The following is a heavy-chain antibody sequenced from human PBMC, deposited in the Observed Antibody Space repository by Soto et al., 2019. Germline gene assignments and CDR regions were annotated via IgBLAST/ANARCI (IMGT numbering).Heavy chain of an antibody. CDR3: ARDPEYSSSQGGGAFDI. D-gene: IGHD6-6*01. V-gene: IGHV3-30-3*01. CDR2: ISYDGSNK. J-gene: IGHJ3*02. Sequence: RLSCAASGFTFSSYAMHWVRQAPGKVLEWVAVISYDGSNKYYADSVKGRFTISRDNSKNTLYLQMNSLRAEDTAVYYCARDPEYSSSQGGGAFDIWGQGTMVTVSS. CDR1: GFTFSSYA.